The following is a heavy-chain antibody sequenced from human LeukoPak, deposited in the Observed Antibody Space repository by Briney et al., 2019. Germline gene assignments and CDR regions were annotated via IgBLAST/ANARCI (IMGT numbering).Heavy chain of an antibody. J-gene: IGHJ6*02. CDR1: GYTFTGYY. CDR3: ARAPYSSGRYYYYYGMDV. D-gene: IGHD3-22*01. V-gene: IGHV1-2*04. Sequence: ASVKVSCKASGYTFTGYYIHWVRQAPGQGLEWMGWINPSSGGANYAQKFQGWVTMTRDTSIGTAYMELSRLRSVDTAVYYCARAPYSSGRYYYYYGMDVWGQGTTVTVSS. CDR2: INPSSGGA.